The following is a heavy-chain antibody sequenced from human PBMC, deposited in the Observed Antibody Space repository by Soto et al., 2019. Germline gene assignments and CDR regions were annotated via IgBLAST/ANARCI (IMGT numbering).Heavy chain of an antibody. V-gene: IGHV1-24*01. CDR2: FDPEDGET. CDR3: ATVVVVAAISVDAFDI. Sequence: GSSVKVSCKVSGYTLTELSMHWLRQAPGKGLEWMGGFDPEDGETIYAQKFQGRVTMTEDTSTDTAYMELSSLRSEDTAVYYCATVVVVAAISVDAFDIWGQGTMVTV. CDR1: GYTLTELS. J-gene: IGHJ3*02. D-gene: IGHD2-15*01.